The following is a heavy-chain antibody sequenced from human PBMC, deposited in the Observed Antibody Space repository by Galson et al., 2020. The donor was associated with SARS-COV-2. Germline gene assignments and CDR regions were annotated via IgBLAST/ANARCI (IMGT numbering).Heavy chain of an antibody. Sequence: SQTLSLTCGISGDSVSTNSAAWNWIRQSPSRGLEWLGRTYYRSKWNHDSALSLRSRITINPDTSKNQVSLHLNSVTPEDTAVYYCARDLGGYCSSTSCPGPIDLWGQGTLVTVSS. CDR1: GDSVSTNSAA. D-gene: IGHD2-2*01. J-gene: IGHJ5*02. V-gene: IGHV6-1*01. CDR3: ARDLGGYCSSTSCPGPIDL. CDR2: TYYRSKWNH.